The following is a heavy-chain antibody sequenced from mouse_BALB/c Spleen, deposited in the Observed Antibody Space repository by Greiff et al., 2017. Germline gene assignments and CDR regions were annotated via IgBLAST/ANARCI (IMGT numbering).Heavy chain of an antibody. CDR3: ARDMITAWFAY. CDR2: IYPGDGDT. Sequence: QVQLQQSGAELVRPGSSVKISCKASGYAFSSYWMNWVKQRPGQGLEWIGQIYPGDGDTNYNGKFKGKATLTADKSSSTAYMQLSSLTSEDSAVYFCARDMITAWFAYGGQGTLVTVSA. V-gene: IGHV1-80*01. CDR1: GYAFSSYW. J-gene: IGHJ3*01. D-gene: IGHD2-4*01.